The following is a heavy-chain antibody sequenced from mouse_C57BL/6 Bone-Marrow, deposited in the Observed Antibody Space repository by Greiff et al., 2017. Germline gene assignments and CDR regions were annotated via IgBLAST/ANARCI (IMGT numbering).Heavy chain of an antibody. CDR2: IYPGDGDT. D-gene: IGHD2-1*01. CDR1: GYAFSSSW. J-gene: IGHJ4*01. V-gene: IGHV1-82*01. Sequence: QVQLQQSGPELVKPGASVKISCKASGYAFSSSWMNWVKQRPGKGLEWIGRIYPGDGDTNYNGKFKGKATLTADKSSSTAYMQLSSLTSEDSAVYFCARIGNYSYAMDYWGQGTSVTVSS. CDR3: ARIGNYSYAMDY.